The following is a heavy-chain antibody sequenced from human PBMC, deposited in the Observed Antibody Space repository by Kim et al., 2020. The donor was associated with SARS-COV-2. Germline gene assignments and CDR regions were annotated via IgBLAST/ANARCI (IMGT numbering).Heavy chain of an antibody. V-gene: IGHV4-30-2*01. CDR2: TYHSGST. Sequence: SETLSLTCAVSGGSISRGGYSWSWIRQPPGKGLEWIGYTYHSGSTYYNPSLKSRVTISVDRSKNQFSLKLSSLTAADTAVYYCARGNYDFWSGYHDYGMDVWGQGTTVTVSS. J-gene: IGHJ6*02. CDR3: ARGNYDFWSGYHDYGMDV. CDR1: GGSISRGGYS. D-gene: IGHD3-3*01.